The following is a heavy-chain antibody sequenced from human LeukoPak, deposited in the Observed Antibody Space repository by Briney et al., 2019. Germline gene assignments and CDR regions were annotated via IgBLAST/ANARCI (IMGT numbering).Heavy chain of an antibody. D-gene: IGHD1-26*01. J-gene: IGHJ5*02. V-gene: IGHV3-7*01. CDR3: VRGYRHQWDLWP. Sequence: GGSLRLSCLASGVTFRNFWMTWVRQVPGKGLECGANINQDVSQRSYVHSLKDRFTICREHAKSSLYRPMSSLTPEDTRIYYCVRGYRHQWDLWPWGQGTLVPVS. CDR1: GVTFRNFW. CDR2: INQDVSQR.